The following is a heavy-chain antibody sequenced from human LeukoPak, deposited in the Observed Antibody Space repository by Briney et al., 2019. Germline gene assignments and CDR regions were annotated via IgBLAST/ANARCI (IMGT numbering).Heavy chain of an antibody. J-gene: IGHJ4*02. CDR2: ITAYNGNR. V-gene: IGHV1-18*01. CDR3: AREGRLLEWLLFDY. Sequence: ASVKVSCKTSGYTFSNYGISWVRQAPGQGLEWMGWITAYNGNRLYAQRFQGRITLTTDTSTSASYMELRSLEYDDTAIYYCAREGRLLEWLLFDYWGQGTLVTVSS. CDR1: GYTFSNYG. D-gene: IGHD3-3*01.